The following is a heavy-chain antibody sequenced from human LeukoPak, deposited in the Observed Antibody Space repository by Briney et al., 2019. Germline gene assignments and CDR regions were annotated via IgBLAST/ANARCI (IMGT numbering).Heavy chain of an antibody. J-gene: IGHJ3*02. CDR2: VRYDSSNK. V-gene: IGHV3-30*02. CDR1: GFTVSSYS. CDR3: ARIGAFDI. Sequence: GGSLRLSCAASGFTVSSYSMNWVRQAPGKGLEWVAFVRYDSSNKYYADSVKGRFTVSRDNSKNMLYLQMNSLRAEDTAVYYCARIGAFDIWGQGTMVTVSS.